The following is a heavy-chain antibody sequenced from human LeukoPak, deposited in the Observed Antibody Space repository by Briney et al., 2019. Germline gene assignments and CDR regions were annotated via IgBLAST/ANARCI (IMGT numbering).Heavy chain of an antibody. CDR2: MNPNSGNT. CDR3: ARTYCSSTSCYVWYYYDYGMDV. Sequence: ASVTVSCKSSGYTFTSYDINWVRQATGQGLEWMGWMNPNSGNTGYAQKFQGRVTMTRNTSISTAYMELSSLRSEDTAVYYCARTYCSSTSCYVWYYYDYGMDVWGQGTTVTVSS. D-gene: IGHD2-2*01. CDR1: GYTFTSYD. J-gene: IGHJ6*02. V-gene: IGHV1-8*01.